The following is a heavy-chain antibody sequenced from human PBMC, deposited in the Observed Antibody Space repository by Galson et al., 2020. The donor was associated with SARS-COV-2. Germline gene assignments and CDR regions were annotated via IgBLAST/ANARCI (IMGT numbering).Heavy chain of an antibody. V-gene: IGHV1-2*02. J-gene: IGHJ2*01. CDR3: ARDSGRPGRHWYFYL. CDR1: GYSFTAYY. CDR2: TNPQRGDS. Sequence: ASVKVSCKASGYSFTAYYLHWVRQAPGQEPEWMGWTNPQRGDSVYAQGFQDRVIMTSDRSVTTVYMELRSLKSDDTALYYCARDSGRPGRHWYFYLWGRGTRVTVSS. D-gene: IGHD3-10*01.